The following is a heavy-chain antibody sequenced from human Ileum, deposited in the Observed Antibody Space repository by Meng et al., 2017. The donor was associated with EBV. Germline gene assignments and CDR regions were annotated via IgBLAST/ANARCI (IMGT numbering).Heavy chain of an antibody. D-gene: IGHD6-19*01. J-gene: IGHJ4*02. V-gene: IGHV4-61*08. CDR1: GGSVSSGGNY. CDR3: ARDGYSSGSD. CDR2: IYNSGST. Sequence: QVQVQESGPGLLKPSETLSLTCSVSGGSVSSGGNYWSWIRQPPGKGLEWIGYIYNSGSTNYNPSLKSRVTISVDTSKNQFSLKLSSVTAADTAVYYCARDGYSSGSDWGQGTLVTVSS.